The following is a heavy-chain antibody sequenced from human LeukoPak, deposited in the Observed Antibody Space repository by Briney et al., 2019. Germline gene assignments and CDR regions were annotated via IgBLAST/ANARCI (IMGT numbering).Heavy chain of an antibody. Sequence: GGSLRLSCAASGFAFSVYEMYWVRQAPGKGLEWVSYISSSGGTRYYVDSVKGRFTISRDNAKNSLYLQMNSLRAEATAVYYCATLTVASSFDYWGQGTLVTVSS. V-gene: IGHV3-48*03. CDR3: ATLTVASSFDY. CDR2: ISSSGGTR. J-gene: IGHJ4*02. D-gene: IGHD6-19*01. CDR1: GFAFSVYE.